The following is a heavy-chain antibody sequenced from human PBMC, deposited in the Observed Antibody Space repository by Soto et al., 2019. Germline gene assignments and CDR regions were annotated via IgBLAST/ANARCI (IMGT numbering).Heavy chain of an antibody. Sequence: GGSLRLSCAASGFTFSDYYMSWIRQAPGEGLEWVSYISSSGSTIYYADSVKGRFTISRDNAKNSLYLQMNSLRAEDTAVYYCARGSNIVVVPAALDYWGQGTLVTVSS. CDR1: GFTFSDYY. CDR3: ARGSNIVVVPAALDY. J-gene: IGHJ4*02. V-gene: IGHV3-11*01. CDR2: ISSSGSTI. D-gene: IGHD2-2*01.